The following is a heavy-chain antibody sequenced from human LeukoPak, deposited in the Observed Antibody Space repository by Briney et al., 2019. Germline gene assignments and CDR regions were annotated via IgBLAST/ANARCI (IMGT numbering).Heavy chain of an antibody. CDR3: ARARNTGIVGATNDY. Sequence: SVKVSCKASGGTFSSYAISWVRQAPGQGLEWMGGIIPIFGTANYAQKFQSRVTITADESTSTAYMELSSLRSEDTAVYYCARARNTGIVGATNDYWGQGTLVTVSS. CDR2: IIPIFGTA. D-gene: IGHD1-26*01. V-gene: IGHV1-69*13. J-gene: IGHJ4*02. CDR1: GGTFSSYA.